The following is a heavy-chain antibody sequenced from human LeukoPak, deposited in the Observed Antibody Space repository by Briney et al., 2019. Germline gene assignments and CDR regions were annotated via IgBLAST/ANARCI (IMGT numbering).Heavy chain of an antibody. CDR2: MYSGGST. CDR1: GFTVRSYY. V-gene: IGHV3-53*01. Sequence: PGGSLRLSCTASGFTVRSYYMSWVRQSPRKGLEWVSIMYSGGSTDYADSVKGRFIISRDHSKNTLYLQMNSLRAEDTAVYYCARDRYCSGGSCYGDAFDLWGQGTMVTVSS. CDR3: ARDRYCSGGSCYGDAFDL. J-gene: IGHJ3*01. D-gene: IGHD2-15*01.